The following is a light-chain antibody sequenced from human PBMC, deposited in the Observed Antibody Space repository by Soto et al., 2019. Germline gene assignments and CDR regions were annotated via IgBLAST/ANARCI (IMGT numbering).Light chain of an antibody. CDR2: DVS. V-gene: IGLV2-14*01. Sequence: QSALTQPASGSGSPGQSITISCTGTSSDVGGYNYVSWYQQQPGKAPKLIIYDVSNWPSGVSDRFSGSKSGNTASLAISGLQAEDEADYYCSSSTGSGTYVFGTGTKVTVL. CDR1: SSDVGGYNY. J-gene: IGLJ1*01. CDR3: SSSTGSGTYV.